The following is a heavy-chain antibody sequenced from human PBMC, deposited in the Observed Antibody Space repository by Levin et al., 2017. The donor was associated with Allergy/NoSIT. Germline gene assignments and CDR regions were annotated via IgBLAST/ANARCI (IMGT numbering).Heavy chain of an antibody. D-gene: IGHD4/OR15-4a*01. V-gene: IGHV3-30*18. J-gene: IGHJ4*02. CDR3: AKGLSSAHDYLRRGYFDY. CDR2: ISYDGSNK. CDR1: GFTFSSYG. Sequence: GESLKISCAASGFTFSSYGMHWVRQAPGKGLEWVAVISYDGSNKYYADSVKGRFTISRDNSKNTLYLQMNSLRAEDTAVYYCAKGLSSAHDYLRRGYFDYWGQGTLVTVSS.